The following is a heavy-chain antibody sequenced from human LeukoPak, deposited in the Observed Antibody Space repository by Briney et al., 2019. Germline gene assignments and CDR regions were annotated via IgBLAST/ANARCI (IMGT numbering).Heavy chain of an antibody. D-gene: IGHD1-14*01. CDR2: IYTSGST. J-gene: IGHJ4*02. V-gene: IGHV4-4*09. CDR3: ARWGTNQAFDY. CDR1: GGSISSYY. Sequence: SETLSFTCTVSGGSISSYYWSWIRQPPGKGLEWIGYIYTSGSTNYNPSLNSRVTISVDTSKNQFSLKLSSVTAADTAVYYCARWGTNQAFDYWGQRARVTVA.